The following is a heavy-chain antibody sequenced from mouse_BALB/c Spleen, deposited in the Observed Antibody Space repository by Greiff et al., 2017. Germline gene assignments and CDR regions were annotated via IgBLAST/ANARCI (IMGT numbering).Heavy chain of an antibody. CDR3: VRHREGYAMDY. J-gene: IGHJ4*01. CDR1: GFTFNTYA. D-gene: IGHD2-14*01. V-gene: IGHV10-1*02. Sequence: EVKLVESGGGLVQPKGSLKLSCAASGFTFNTYAMNWVRQAPGKGLEWVARIRSKSNNYATYYADSVKDRFTISRDDSQSMLYLQMNNLKTEDTAMYYCVRHREGYAMDYWGQGTSVTVSS. CDR2: IRSKSNNYAT.